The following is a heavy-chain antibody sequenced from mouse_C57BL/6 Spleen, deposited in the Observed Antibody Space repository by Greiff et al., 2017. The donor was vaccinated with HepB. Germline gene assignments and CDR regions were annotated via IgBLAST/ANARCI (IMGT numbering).Heavy chain of an antibody. CDR3: ARHEEYYYGSKDYAMDY. D-gene: IGHD1-1*01. V-gene: IGHV1-52*01. CDR1: GYTFTSYW. Sequence: QVQLQQPGAELVRPGSSVKLSCKASGYTFTSYWMHWVKQRPIQGLEWIGNIDPSDSETHYNQKFKDKATLTVDKSSSTVYMELSRLTSEDSAVYFCARHEEYYYGSKDYAMDYWGQGTSVTVSS. CDR2: IDPSDSET. J-gene: IGHJ4*01.